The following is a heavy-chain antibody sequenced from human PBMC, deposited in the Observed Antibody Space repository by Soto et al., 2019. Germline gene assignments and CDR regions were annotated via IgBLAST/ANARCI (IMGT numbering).Heavy chain of an antibody. CDR3: SRDVVVGAKALNY. V-gene: IGHV3-7*01. D-gene: IGHD2-15*01. CDR1: GFTFSSYW. Sequence: EVQLVESGGGLVQRGGSLRLSCVASGFTFSSYWMTWVRQAPGKGLEWVANIKEDGSEKHYVDSARGRFTISRDNAKNSLYLQMNSLRVEDTAVYFCSRDVVVGAKALNYWGQGTLVTVSS. CDR2: IKEDGSEK. J-gene: IGHJ4*02.